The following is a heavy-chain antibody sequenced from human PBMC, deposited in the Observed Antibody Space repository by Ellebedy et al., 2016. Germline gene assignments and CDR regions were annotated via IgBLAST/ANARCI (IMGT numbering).Heavy chain of an antibody. D-gene: IGHD1-1*01. V-gene: IGHV3-30*18. Sequence: GESLKISCAASGFTFSSYGMHWVRQAPGKGLEWVAVISYDGSNKYYADSVKGRFTISRDNSKNTLYLQMNSLRAEDTAVYYCAKGATNNYWGQGTLVTVSS. J-gene: IGHJ4*02. CDR1: GFTFSSYG. CDR2: ISYDGSNK. CDR3: AKGATNNY.